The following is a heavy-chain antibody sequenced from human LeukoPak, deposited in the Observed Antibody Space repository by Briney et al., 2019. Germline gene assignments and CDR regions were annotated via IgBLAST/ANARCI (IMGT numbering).Heavy chain of an antibody. V-gene: IGHV4-34*01. J-gene: IGHJ4*02. D-gene: IGHD2-2*01. Sequence: SETLSLTCAVYGGSFSVYYWSWIRLPPGKGLEWIGEINHSGSTNYNPSLKSRVTISVDTSKNQLSLKLSSVTAADTAVYYCARATNDCSSTSCSLYYFDYWGQGTLVTVSS. CDR3: ARATNDCSSTSCSLYYFDY. CDR2: INHSGST. CDR1: GGSFSVYY.